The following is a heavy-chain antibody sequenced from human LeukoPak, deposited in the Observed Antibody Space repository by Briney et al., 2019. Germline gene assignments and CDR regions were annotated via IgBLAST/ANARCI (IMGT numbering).Heavy chain of an antibody. CDR3: TRVGYIDEGIDY. Sequence: GGSLRLSCVASGFPLSSYWMTWVRQAPGRGREWVDNIKQDGSKKSHVDSVKGRFTISRDNAKNSLYLKMNSLRAEDTAIYYCTRVGYIDEGIDYWGQGTLVTVSS. CDR2: IKQDGSKK. D-gene: IGHD5-24*01. V-gene: IGHV3-7*04. J-gene: IGHJ4*02. CDR1: GFPLSSYW.